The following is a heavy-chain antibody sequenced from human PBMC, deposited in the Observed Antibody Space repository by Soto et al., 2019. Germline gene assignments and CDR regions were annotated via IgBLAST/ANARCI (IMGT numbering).Heavy chain of an antibody. Sequence: PSETLSLTCDVSGVSIGSSHWWCWLRQPPGKGLEWIGEVYHSGSANYNQSLKSRVSMSVDKSKNQFSLRLSSVTAADTDLYYCARIAVVPSALDPWGQGTLVTVSS. D-gene: IGHD2-2*01. V-gene: IGHV4-4*02. CDR2: VYHSGSA. J-gene: IGHJ5*02. CDR3: ARIAVVPSALDP. CDR1: GVSIGSSHW.